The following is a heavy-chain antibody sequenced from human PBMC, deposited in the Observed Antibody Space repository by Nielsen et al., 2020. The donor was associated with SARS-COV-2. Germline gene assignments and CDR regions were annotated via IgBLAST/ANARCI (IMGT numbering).Heavy chain of an antibody. Sequence: PGKGLEWIGEINHSGSTNYNPSLKSRVTISVDTSKNQFSLKLNSVTAADTAVYFCARGKRSYSGSFLNYYYYYYMDVWGKGTTVTVSS. CDR3: ARGKRSYSGSFLNYYYYYYMDV. D-gene: IGHD1-14*01. CDR2: INHSGST. V-gene: IGHV4-34*01. J-gene: IGHJ6*03.